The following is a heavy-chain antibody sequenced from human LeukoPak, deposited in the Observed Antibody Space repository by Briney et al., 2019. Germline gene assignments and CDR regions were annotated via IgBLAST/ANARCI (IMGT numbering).Heavy chain of an antibody. J-gene: IGHJ4*02. V-gene: IGHV3-7*01. CDR3: ARETRGGDIVLMVYAIRTGFDY. D-gene: IGHD2-8*01. Sequence: GGPLRLSCAASGFTFSSYWMSWVRQAPGKGLEWVANIKQDGSEKYYVDSVKGRFTISRDNAKNSLYLQMNSLRAEDTAVYYCARETRGGDIVLMVYAIRTGFDYWGQGTLVTVSS. CDR1: GFTFSSYW. CDR2: IKQDGSEK.